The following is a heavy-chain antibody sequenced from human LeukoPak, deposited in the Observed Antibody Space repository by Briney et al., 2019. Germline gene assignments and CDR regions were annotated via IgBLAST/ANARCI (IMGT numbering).Heavy chain of an antibody. CDR2: IYYSGST. V-gene: IGHV4-39*07. D-gene: IGHD2-21*02. CDR3: ARVGEFVVVTASTHSYYMDV. CDR1: GASISSGSNY. Sequence: SETLSLTCSVSGASISSGSNYWGWIRQPPGKGLEWIGRIYYSGSTYDNPSLKSRVTISVDTSKNQFSLKLSSVTAADTAVYYCARVGEFVVVTASTHSYYMDVWGKGTTVTVSS. J-gene: IGHJ6*03.